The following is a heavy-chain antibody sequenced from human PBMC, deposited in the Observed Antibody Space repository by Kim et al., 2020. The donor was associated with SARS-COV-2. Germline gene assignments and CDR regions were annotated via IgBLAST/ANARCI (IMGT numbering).Heavy chain of an antibody. CDR3: ARDPDFGVGASDAFDI. Sequence: SETLSLTYTVSGGSISSGGYYWSWIRQHPGKGLEWIGYIYYSGSTYYNPSLKSRVTISVDTSKNQFSLKLSSVTAADTAVYYCARDPDFGVGASDAFDIWGQGTLVTVSS. CDR1: GGSISSGGYY. J-gene: IGHJ3*02. CDR2: IYYSGST. D-gene: IGHD1-26*01. V-gene: IGHV4-31*03.